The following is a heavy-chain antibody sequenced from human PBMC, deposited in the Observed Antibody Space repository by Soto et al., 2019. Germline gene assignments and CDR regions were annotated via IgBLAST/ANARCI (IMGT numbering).Heavy chain of an antibody. V-gene: IGHV4-39*01. CDR2: IYYSGST. CDR1: GGSISSSSYY. CDR3: ARSVAVPGAHIDY. Sequence: ATLSLTCTVSGGSISSSSYYWGWIRQPPGKGLEWIGSIYYSGSTYYNPSLKSRVTISVDTSKNQFSLKLSSVTAADTAVYFCARSVAVPGAHIDYWGQGTQVTVSS. J-gene: IGHJ4*02. D-gene: IGHD6-19*01.